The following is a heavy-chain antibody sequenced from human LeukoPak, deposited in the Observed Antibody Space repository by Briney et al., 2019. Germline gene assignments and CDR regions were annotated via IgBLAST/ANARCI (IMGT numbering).Heavy chain of an antibody. D-gene: IGHD3-10*01. CDR2: INSDGSST. V-gene: IGHV3-74*01. J-gene: IGHJ6*02. Sequence: GGSLRLSCAASGFTFSSYWMHWVRQAPGKGLVWVSRINSDGSSTSYADSVKGRFTISRDNAKNTLYLQMNSLRAEDTAVYYCAKDRVTMVRGSGYGMDVWGQGTTVTVSS. CDR1: GFTFSSYW. CDR3: AKDRVTMVRGSGYGMDV.